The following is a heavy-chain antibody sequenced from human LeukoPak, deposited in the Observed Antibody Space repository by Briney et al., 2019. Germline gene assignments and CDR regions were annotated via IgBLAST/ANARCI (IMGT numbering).Heavy chain of an antibody. D-gene: IGHD2-15*01. CDR3: AHRHRMPHFDY. V-gene: IGHV2-5*01. J-gene: IGHJ4*02. CDR1: GFSLSTSGVG. CDR2: SYWNDEK. Sequence: SGPTLVKPTQTLTLTCTFSGFSLSTSGVGVGWIRQPPGEALEWPALSYWNDEKRYSPSLKSRLTITKDTSKNQVVLTMTNMDPVDTATYYCAHRHRMPHFDYWGQGTLVTVSS.